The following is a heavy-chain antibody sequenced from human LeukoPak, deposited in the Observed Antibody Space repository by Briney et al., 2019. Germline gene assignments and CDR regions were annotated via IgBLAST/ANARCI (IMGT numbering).Heavy chain of an antibody. CDR2: INPSGGST. V-gene: IGHV1-46*01. CDR1: GYTFTSYY. J-gene: IGHJ5*02. Sequence: ASVKVSCKASGYTFTSYYMHWVRQAPGQGLEWIGIINPSGGSTSYAQKFQGRVTMTRDTSTSTVYMELSSLRSEDTAVYYCARDGYCSSTSCFNWFDPWGQGTLVTVSS. D-gene: IGHD2-2*01. CDR3: ARDGYCSSTSCFNWFDP.